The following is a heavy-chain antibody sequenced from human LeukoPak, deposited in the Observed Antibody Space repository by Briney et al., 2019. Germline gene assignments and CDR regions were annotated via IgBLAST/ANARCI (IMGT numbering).Heavy chain of an antibody. CDR1: GGSMSSYY. D-gene: IGHD3-22*01. CDR2: IYYSGST. V-gene: IGHV4-59*08. CDR3: ARSSGYYPQWAFDI. J-gene: IGHJ3*02. Sequence: SETLSLTCTVSGGSMSSYYWSWIRQPPGKGLEWIGYIYYSGSTKYNPSLKSRVTISVDTSQNQFSLKLSSVTAADTAVYYCARSSGYYPQWAFDIWGQGTMVTVSS.